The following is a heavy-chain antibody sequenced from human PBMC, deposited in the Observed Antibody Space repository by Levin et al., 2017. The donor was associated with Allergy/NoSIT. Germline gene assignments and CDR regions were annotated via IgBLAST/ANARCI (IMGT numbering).Heavy chain of an antibody. CDR2: INPNFGDT. Sequence: GASVKVSCKASGYMFSGYYIHWVRQAPGQGLEWMGWINPNFGDTKYAQKFQGRVTVTSDTSISTTYMEVNSLRSDDTAVYYCARGYTNNWFDPWGQGTLVTVSS. V-gene: IGHV1-2*02. CDR3: ARGYTNNWFDP. CDR1: GYMFSGYY. J-gene: IGHJ5*02. D-gene: IGHD3-16*02.